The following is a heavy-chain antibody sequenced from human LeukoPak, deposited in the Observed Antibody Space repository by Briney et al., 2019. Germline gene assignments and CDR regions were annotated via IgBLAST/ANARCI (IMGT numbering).Heavy chain of an antibody. CDR2: IYDSGST. J-gene: IGHJ5*02. CDR3: ARDYGP. V-gene: IGHV4-39*02. Sequence: SETLSLTCTVSGGSIRSSYYYWGWIRQPPGKGLEWIGSIYDSGSTYYNPSLKSRVTISVDASKNQFSLKLNSVTAADTAVYYCARDYGPWGQGTLVTVSS. CDR1: GGSIRSSYYY. D-gene: IGHD3-10*01.